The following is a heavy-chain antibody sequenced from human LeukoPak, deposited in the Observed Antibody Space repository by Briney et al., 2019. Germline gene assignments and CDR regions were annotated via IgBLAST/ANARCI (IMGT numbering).Heavy chain of an antibody. CDR2: IKQDGSEK. V-gene: IGHV3-7*01. J-gene: IGHJ3*02. D-gene: IGHD1-26*01. CDR3: ARDASGSRIVGAMNDAFDI. Sequence: PGGSLRLSCAASGFTFSSYWMSWVRQAPGKGLEWVANIKQDGSEKYYVDSVKGRFTISRDNAKNSLYLQMNSLRAEDTAVYYCARDASGSRIVGAMNDAFDIWGQGTMVTVSS. CDR1: GFTFSSYW.